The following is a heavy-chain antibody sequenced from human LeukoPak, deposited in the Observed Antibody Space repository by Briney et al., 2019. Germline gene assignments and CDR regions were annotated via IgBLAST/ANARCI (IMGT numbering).Heavy chain of an antibody. CDR2: INHSGST. V-gene: IGHV4-34*01. CDR1: GGSFSGYY. D-gene: IGHD2-15*01. Sequence: SETLSLTCAVYGGSFSGYYWIWIRQPPGKGLEWIGEINHSGSTNYNPSLKSRVTISVDTSKNQFSLKLSSVTAADTAVYYCARADRRYCSDGSCPLDCWGQGTLSPSPQ. J-gene: IGHJ4*02. CDR3: ARADRRYCSDGSCPLDC.